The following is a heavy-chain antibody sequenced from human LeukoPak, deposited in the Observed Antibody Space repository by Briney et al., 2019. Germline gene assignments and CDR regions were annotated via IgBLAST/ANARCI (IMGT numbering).Heavy chain of an antibody. J-gene: IGHJ6*02. V-gene: IGHV3-49*03. CDR1: GFTFGDYA. CDR3: TRDKIPYDFWSGYYSYYYYGMDV. D-gene: IGHD3-3*01. Sequence: GGSLRLSCTASGFTFGDYAMSWFRQAPGKGLEWVGFIRSKAYGGTTEYAASVKGRFTISRDDSKGIAYLQMNSLKTEDTAVYYCTRDKIPYDFWSGYYSYYYYGMDVWGQGTTVTVSS. CDR2: IRSKAYGGTT.